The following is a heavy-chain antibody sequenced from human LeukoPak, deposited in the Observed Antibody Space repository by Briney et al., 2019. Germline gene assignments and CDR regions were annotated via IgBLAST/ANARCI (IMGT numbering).Heavy chain of an antibody. J-gene: IGHJ4*02. CDR3: AKDPYYYDSSGYYDY. D-gene: IGHD3-22*01. Sequence: PGGSLRLSCAAPGFTFDDYAMHWVRQAPGKGLEWVSLISGDGGSTYYADSVKGRFTISRDNSKNSLYLQMNSLRTEDTALYYCAKDPYYYDSSGYYDYWGQGTLVTVSS. CDR2: ISGDGGST. CDR1: GFTFDDYA. V-gene: IGHV3-43*02.